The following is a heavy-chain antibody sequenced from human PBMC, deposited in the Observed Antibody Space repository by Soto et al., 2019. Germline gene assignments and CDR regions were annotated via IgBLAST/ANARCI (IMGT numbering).Heavy chain of an antibody. J-gene: IGHJ4*02. CDR2: IYFTGDT. CDR3: ASIPRRGYSYGIDY. V-gene: IGHV4-31*03. CDR1: GGSISSGTSY. D-gene: IGHD2-21*02. Sequence: QMQLQESGPGLVKPSQTLSLTCNVSGGSISSGTSYWTWIRQHPGEGLEWIGHIYFTGDTYSNPSLRSRLTMSVDTSKNQFSLKLTSVTAADTATYYCASIPRRGYSYGIDYWGQGTLVTVSS.